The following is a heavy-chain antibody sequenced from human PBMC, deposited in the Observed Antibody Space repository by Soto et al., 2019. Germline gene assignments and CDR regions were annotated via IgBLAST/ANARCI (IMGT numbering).Heavy chain of an antibody. Sequence: EVQLVESGGGLVQPGGSLRLSCVASGFTRSSYWMRWVRQAPAKGPEWVANIKGAGSEKYYADSVKGRFTISRDNAKNSLLLEMNSLRAEDTALYYCARCVVAVAGSNLGQGTLVTVSA. CDR3: ARCVVAVAGSN. V-gene: IGHV3-7*05. CDR2: IKGAGSEK. D-gene: IGHD6-19*01. CDR1: GFTRSSYW. J-gene: IGHJ1*01.